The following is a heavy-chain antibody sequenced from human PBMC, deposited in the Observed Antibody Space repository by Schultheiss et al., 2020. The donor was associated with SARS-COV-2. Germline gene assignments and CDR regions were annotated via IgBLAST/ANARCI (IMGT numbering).Heavy chain of an antibody. CDR1: GFTFSSYG. V-gene: IGHV3-7*03. J-gene: IGHJ6*02. D-gene: IGHD2-15*01. Sequence: GGSLRLSCAASGFTFSSYGMHWVRQTPGKGLEWVANIKQDGSEKYYVDSVKGRFTISRDNSKNTLYLQMNSLRAEDTAVYYCVKDREVVAATLYGMDVWGQGTLVTVSS. CDR2: IKQDGSEK. CDR3: VKDREVVAATLYGMDV.